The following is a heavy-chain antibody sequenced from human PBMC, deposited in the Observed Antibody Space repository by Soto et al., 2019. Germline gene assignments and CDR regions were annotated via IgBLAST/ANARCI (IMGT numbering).Heavy chain of an antibody. V-gene: IGHV4-39*01. CDR3: ARISTATRYCSGGSCYSGFYYYGMDV. J-gene: IGHJ6*02. D-gene: IGHD2-15*01. CDR2: IYYSGST. CDR1: GGSISSSSYY. Sequence: SETLSLTCTVSGGSISSSSYYWGWIRQPPGKGLEWIGSIYYSGSTYYNPSLKSRVTISVDTSKNQFSLKLSSVTAADTAVYYCARISTATRYCSGGSCYSGFYYYGMDVWGPATTVTVSS.